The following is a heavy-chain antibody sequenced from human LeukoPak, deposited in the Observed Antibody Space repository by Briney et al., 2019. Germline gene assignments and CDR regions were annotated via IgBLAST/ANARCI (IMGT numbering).Heavy chain of an antibody. J-gene: IGHJ2*01. CDR1: GFTFSSYA. CDR2: ISYDGSNK. Sequence: GGSLRLSCAASGFTFSSYAMHWVRQAPGKGLEWVAVISYDGSNKYYADSVKGRFTISRDNSKNTLYLQMNSLRAEDTAVYYCARDLGRWLRIEWYFDLWGRGTLVTVSS. V-gene: IGHV3-30*04. D-gene: IGHD5-24*01. CDR3: ARDLGRWLRIEWYFDL.